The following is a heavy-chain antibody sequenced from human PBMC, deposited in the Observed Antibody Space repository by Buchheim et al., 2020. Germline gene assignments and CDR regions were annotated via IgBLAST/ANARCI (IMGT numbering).Heavy chain of an antibody. CDR2: ISYDGSNK. CDR1: GFTFSSYG. Sequence: VQLLESGGGLVQPGGSLRLSCAASGFTFSSYGMHWVRQAPGKGLEWVAVISYDGSNKYYADSVKGRFTISRDNSKNTLYLQMNSLRAEDTAVYYCAKDLDAGADYWGQGTL. J-gene: IGHJ4*02. V-gene: IGHV3-30*18. CDR3: AKDLDAGADY. D-gene: IGHD3-10*01.